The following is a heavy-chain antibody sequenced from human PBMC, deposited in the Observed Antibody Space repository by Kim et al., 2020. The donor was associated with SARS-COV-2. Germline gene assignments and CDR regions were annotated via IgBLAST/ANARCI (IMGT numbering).Heavy chain of an antibody. Sequence: GGSLRLSCATSGFTFSSYWMYWVRQSSGKGLVWVSRLNTDGSTTNYAGSVTGRFTISRDNAKNTLYLQMNSLRAEDTAVYYCARAGPGYCSSTSCKYGMDVWGQGTTVRVS. CDR2: LNTDGSTT. D-gene: IGHD2-2*01. J-gene: IGHJ6*02. V-gene: IGHV3-74*01. CDR1: GFTFSSYW. CDR3: ARAGPGYCSSTSCKYGMDV.